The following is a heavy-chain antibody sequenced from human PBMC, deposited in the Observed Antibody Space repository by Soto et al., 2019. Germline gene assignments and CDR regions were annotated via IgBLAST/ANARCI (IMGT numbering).Heavy chain of an antibody. D-gene: IGHD3-3*01. Sequence: QVHLVESGGGVVQPGGSLRLSCAASGFTINRNDMYWVRQAPGKGLEWVAVMSFDGNHQHCADSVTGRFTISRDNSKNTLSLEMNSLRRDDTAVYYCASCERFPRVGVDYYALDVWGQGTTVIVSS. V-gene: IGHV3-30*03. CDR1: GFTINRND. CDR2: MSFDGNHQ. J-gene: IGHJ6*02. CDR3: ASCERFPRVGVDYYALDV.